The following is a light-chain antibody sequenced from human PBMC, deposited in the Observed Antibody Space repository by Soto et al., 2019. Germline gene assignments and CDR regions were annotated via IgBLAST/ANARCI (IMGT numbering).Light chain of an antibody. J-gene: IGKJ4*01. Sequence: EIVLTHSPVTLSLSPWEIATLSCRASQSVSSSYLAWYQQKPGQAPRLLIYGASSRATGIPDRFSGSGSGTEFSLAISNLQSEDFAVYYCHQYNNWPLTFGGGTKVDIK. V-gene: IGKV3D-15*01. CDR1: QSVSSSY. CDR2: GAS. CDR3: HQYNNWPLT.